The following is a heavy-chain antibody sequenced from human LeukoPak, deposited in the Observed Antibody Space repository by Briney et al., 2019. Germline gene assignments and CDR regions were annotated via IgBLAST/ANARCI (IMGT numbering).Heavy chain of an antibody. D-gene: IGHD1-26*01. CDR3: TTDTRIVGATGFDY. J-gene: IGHJ4*02. Sequence: GGSLRLSRAASGFTFSNAWMSWVRQAPGKGLEWVGRIKSKTDGGTTDYAAPVKGRFTISRDDSKKTLYLQMNSLKTEDTAVYYCTTDTRIVGATGFDYWGQGTLVTVSS. CDR1: GFTFSNAW. V-gene: IGHV3-15*01. CDR2: IKSKTDGGTT.